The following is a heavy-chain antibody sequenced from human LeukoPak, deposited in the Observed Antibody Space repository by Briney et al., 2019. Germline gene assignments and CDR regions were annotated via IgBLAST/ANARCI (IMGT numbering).Heavy chain of an antibody. Sequence: SETLSLTCTVSGGSISSSSYYWGWIRQPPGKGLEWIGSIYYSGSTYYNPSLKSRVTISVDTSKNQFSLKLSSVTAADTAVYYCARLSMGAAVYYFDYWGQGTLVTVSS. CDR1: GGSISSSSYY. CDR2: IYYSGST. V-gene: IGHV4-39*07. J-gene: IGHJ4*02. CDR3: ARLSMGAAVYYFDY. D-gene: IGHD1-26*01.